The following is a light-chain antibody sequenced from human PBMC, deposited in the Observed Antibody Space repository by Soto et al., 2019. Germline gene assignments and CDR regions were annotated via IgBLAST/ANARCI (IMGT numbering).Light chain of an antibody. Sequence: QSVLTQPPSASGTPGQTVTMSCSGSDSNIGSNPLNWFQQLPGAAPTLLIYLNDQRPSGVPARFSGSKSGTSASLAISGLQSEDEADYYCAVWDDSLHARVFGGGTKLTVL. V-gene: IGLV1-44*01. CDR3: AVWDDSLHARV. CDR2: LND. CDR1: DSNIGSNP. J-gene: IGLJ3*02.